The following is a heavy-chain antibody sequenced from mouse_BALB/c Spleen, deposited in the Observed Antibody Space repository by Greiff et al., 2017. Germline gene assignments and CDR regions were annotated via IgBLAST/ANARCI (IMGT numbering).Heavy chain of an antibody. CDR2: ISNGGGST. V-gene: IGHV5-12-2*01. CDR1: GFTFSSYT. J-gene: IGHJ2*01. CDR3: ARWLENYFDY. D-gene: IGHD2-2*01. Sequence: EVKLVESGGGLVQPGGSLKLSCAASGFTFSSYTMSWVRQTPEKRLEWVAYISNGGGSTYYPDTVKGRFTISRDNAKNTLYLQMSSLKSEDTAMYYCARWLENYFDYWGQGTTLTVSS.